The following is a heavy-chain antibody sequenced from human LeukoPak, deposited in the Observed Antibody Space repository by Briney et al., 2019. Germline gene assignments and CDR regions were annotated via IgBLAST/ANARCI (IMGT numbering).Heavy chain of an antibody. CDR3: AKDRYYYGSGAYNWFDP. V-gene: IGHV3-23*01. CDR1: GFTFSSYG. D-gene: IGHD3-10*01. J-gene: IGHJ5*02. CDR2: ISGSGGST. Sequence: GGSLRLSCAASGFTFSSYGMSWVRQAPGKGLEWVSAISGSGGSTYYADSVKGRFTISRDNSKNTLYLQMNSLRAEDTAVYYCAKDRYYYGSGAYNWFDPWGQGTLVTVSS.